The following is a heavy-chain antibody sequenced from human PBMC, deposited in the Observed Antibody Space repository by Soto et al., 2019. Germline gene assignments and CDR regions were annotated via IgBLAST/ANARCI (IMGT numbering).Heavy chain of an antibody. CDR2: IFYSGST. CDR1: GGNIRNYY. J-gene: IGHJ4*02. Sequence: SETLSLTCTVSGGNIRNYYWTWIRQPPGKGLEWLGYIFYSGSTFYNPSLKSRVTISIHTSKSQFSLQLTSVTAADTAVYYCARGAAYTAIVDSWGQGTLVTVSS. CDR3: ARGAAYTAIVDS. V-gene: IGHV4-59*01. D-gene: IGHD5-18*01.